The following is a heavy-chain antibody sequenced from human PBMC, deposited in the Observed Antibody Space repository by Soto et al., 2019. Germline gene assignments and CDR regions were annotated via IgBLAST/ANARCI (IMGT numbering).Heavy chain of an antibody. CDR1: GFTFSSYA. CDR2: TTGSGGTT. Sequence: EVQLLESGGGLVQPGGSLRLSCAASGFTFSSYAMTWVRQAPGKGLEWVSGTTGSGGTTYYADSVKGRFTVSRDNSKSTLSLQMNSLRAEDTAIYYCAKEGQYDHGDYRYYYYGVDVRGQGTTVTVSS. V-gene: IGHV3-23*01. D-gene: IGHD4-17*01. J-gene: IGHJ6*02. CDR3: AKEGQYDHGDYRYYYYGVDV.